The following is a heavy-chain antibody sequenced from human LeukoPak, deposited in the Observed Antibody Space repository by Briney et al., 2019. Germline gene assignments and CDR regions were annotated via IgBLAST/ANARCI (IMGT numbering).Heavy chain of an antibody. CDR2: LTGNGGGT. J-gene: IGHJ4*02. Sequence: GGSLRLSCAASGFTFSNYAMSWVRQAPGKGLEWVSALTGNGGGTYYADSVKGRFTISRDNSKNTLYLQMNSLRAEDTAIYYCAKTGSVGMIANSLDCWGQGTLVTVSS. CDR1: GFTFSNYA. V-gene: IGHV3-23*01. CDR3: AKTGSVGMIANSLDC. D-gene: IGHD3-22*01.